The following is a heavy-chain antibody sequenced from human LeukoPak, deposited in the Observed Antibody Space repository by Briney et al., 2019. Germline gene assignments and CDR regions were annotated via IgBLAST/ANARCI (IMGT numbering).Heavy chain of an antibody. CDR2: MSYDGTNK. CDR3: ASWAGNTQSDSWSGPFDY. J-gene: IGHJ4*02. V-gene: IGHV3-30-3*01. Sequence: GGSLRLSCAASGFTFETYALHWVRQSPGKALEWVAAMSYDGTNKHYADSVMGRFTISRDNSKNTLYLQMSSLRVEDTAVYYCASWAGNTQSDSWSGPFDYWGQGTLVTVSS. CDR1: GFTFETYA. D-gene: IGHD3-3*01.